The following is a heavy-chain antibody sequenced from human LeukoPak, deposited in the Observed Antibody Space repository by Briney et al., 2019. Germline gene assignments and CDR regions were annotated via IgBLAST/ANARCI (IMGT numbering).Heavy chain of an antibody. CDR1: GGSISSYY. J-gene: IGHJ3*02. D-gene: IGHD3-22*01. CDR2: IYYSGST. Sequence: KSSETLSLTCTVSGGSISSYYWSWIRQPPGKGLEWIGYIYYSGSTNYNPSLKSRVTISVDTSKNQFSLKLSSVTAADTAVYYCARHALSGYYYDSSGYNAFDIWGQGTMVTVSS. CDR3: ARHALSGYYYDSSGYNAFDI. V-gene: IGHV4-59*08.